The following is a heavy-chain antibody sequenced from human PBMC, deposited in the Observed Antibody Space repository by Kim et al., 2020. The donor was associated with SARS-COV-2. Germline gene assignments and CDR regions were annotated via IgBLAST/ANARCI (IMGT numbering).Heavy chain of an antibody. CDR3: ARGMLYGDYDY. CDR1: GGSISSYY. V-gene: IGHV4-59*08. Sequence: SETLSLTCTVSGGSISSYYWSWIRQPPGKGLEWIGYIYYSGSTNYNPSLKSRVTISVDTSKNQFSLKLSSVTAADTAVYYCARGMLYGDYDYWGQGTLVT. D-gene: IGHD4-17*01. J-gene: IGHJ4*02. CDR2: IYYSGST.